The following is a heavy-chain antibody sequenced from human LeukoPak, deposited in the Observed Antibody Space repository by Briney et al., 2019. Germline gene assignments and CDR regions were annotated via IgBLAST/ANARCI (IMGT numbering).Heavy chain of an antibody. CDR2: IWFDGTNK. CDR3: ARDLSPDTAADKYYFDY. V-gene: IGHV3-33*01. J-gene: IGHJ4*02. CDR1: GFSFTTSG. D-gene: IGHD6-13*01. Sequence: PGASLRLSCAASGFSFTTSGMRWVRQAPGKGLDWVAVIWFDGTNKYYADSVKGRFTISRDNSNNKLYLEMNSLRVEDTAVYYCARDLSPDTAADKYYFDYWGQGTLVTVSS.